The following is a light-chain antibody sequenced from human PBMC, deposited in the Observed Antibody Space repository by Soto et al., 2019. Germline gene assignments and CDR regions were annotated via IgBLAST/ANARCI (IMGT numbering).Light chain of an antibody. CDR2: GNA. J-gene: IGLJ1*01. CDR1: TSNIGVST. Sequence: HSLLTQPPSLSWTPGHRVTISCSGITSNIGVSTVSWYQQFTGAAPKLLIYGNAQRPLGVPVRFSASKSDTSASLSISGLQSEDEADYYFATWNDAVFAFGLGTKVTV. CDR3: ATWNDAVFA. V-gene: IGLV1-44*01.